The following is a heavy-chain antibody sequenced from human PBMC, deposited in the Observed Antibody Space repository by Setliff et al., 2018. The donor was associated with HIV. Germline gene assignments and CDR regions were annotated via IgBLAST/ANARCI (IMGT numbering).Heavy chain of an antibody. J-gene: IGHJ5*02. CDR1: GYTFISYG. Sequence: GASVKVSCKASGYTFISYGISWVRQAPGQGLEWMGWISPYNGHTNYAQKVQGRVTMTRDTFTSTAYMELSSLRSEDTAVYYCARGGQWLLRETGFDPWGQGTLVTVSS. V-gene: IGHV1-18*01. D-gene: IGHD3-22*01. CDR3: ARGGQWLLRETGFDP. CDR2: ISPYNGHT.